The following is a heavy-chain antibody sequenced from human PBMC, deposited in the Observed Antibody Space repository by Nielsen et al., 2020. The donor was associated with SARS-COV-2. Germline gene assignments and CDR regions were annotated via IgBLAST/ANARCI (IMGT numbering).Heavy chain of an antibody. V-gene: IGHV3-15*01. Sequence: GGSLRLSCAASGFTFSNAWMSWVRQAPGKGLEWVGRIKSKTDGGTTDYAAPVKGRFTISRDDSKNTLYLQMNSLKTEDTAVYYCTTRSVVQLWSDYYGMDVWGQGTTVTVSS. CDR2: IKSKTDGGTT. J-gene: IGHJ6*02. CDR3: TTRSVVQLWSDYYGMDV. D-gene: IGHD5-18*01. CDR1: GFTFSNAW.